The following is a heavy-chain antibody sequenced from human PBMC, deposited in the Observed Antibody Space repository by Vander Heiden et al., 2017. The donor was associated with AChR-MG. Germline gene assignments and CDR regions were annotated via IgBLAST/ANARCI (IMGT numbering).Heavy chain of an antibody. Sequence: QVQLQESGPGLVKPSETLSLTCTVSGGSISSYYWSWIRQPPGKGLEWIGYIYYSGSTNYNPSLKSRVTISVDTSKNQFSLKLSSVTAADTAVYYCARDYYDRRGYFDYWGQGTLVTVSS. CDR2: IYYSGST. J-gene: IGHJ4*02. D-gene: IGHD3-22*01. V-gene: IGHV4-59*01. CDR3: ARDYYDRRGYFDY. CDR1: GGSISSYY.